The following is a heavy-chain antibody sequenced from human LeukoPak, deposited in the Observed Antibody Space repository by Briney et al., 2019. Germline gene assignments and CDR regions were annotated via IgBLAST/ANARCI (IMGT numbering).Heavy chain of an antibody. Sequence: GGSLRLSCAASGFTFSSYAMHWVRQAPGKGLEWVAVISYDGSNKYYADSVKGRFTISRDNFKNTLYLQMNRLRAEDTAVYYCARAPGSSDDYWGQGTLVTVSS. V-gene: IGHV3-30-3*01. CDR2: ISYDGSNK. CDR1: GFTFSSYA. J-gene: IGHJ4*02. D-gene: IGHD6-13*01. CDR3: ARAPGSSDDY.